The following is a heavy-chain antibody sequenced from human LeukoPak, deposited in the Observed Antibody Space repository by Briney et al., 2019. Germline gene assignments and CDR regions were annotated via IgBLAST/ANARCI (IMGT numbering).Heavy chain of an antibody. CDR2: INSDGSST. Sequence: GSLSLSCAASGFPFSNYWMHWVRQAPGEGLVWVSRINSDGSSTSYADSVKGRFAISRDNAKNTLYLQMNSLRAEDTAVYYCARGGNHPFDYWGQGTLVTVSS. D-gene: IGHD1-14*01. CDR3: ARGGNHPFDY. V-gene: IGHV3-74*01. J-gene: IGHJ4*02. CDR1: GFPFSNYW.